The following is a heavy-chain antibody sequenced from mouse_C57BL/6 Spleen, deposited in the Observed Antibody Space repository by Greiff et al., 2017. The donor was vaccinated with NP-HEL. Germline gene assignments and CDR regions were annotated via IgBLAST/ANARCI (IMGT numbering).Heavy chain of an antibody. J-gene: IGHJ2*01. CDR3: ARGITTVVATSYFDY. CDR1: GFSLSTFGMG. Sequence: QVTLKESGPGILQPSQTLSLTCSFSGFSLSTFGMGVGWIRQPSGKGLEWLAHIWWDDDKYYNPALKSRLTISTATSKTQLFLKIANVDTADTATYYCARGITTVVATSYFDYWGQGTTLTVSS. CDR2: IWWDDDK. D-gene: IGHD1-1*01. V-gene: IGHV8-8*01.